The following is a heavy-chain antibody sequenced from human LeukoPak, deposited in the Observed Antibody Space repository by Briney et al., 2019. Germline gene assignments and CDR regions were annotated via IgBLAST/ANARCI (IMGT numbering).Heavy chain of an antibody. CDR3: AKVHRRWNYGDPAYFDD. V-gene: IGHV3-30*02. D-gene: IGHD4-17*01. Sequence: GGSLRLSCTVSGFTFNSYGMHWVRQVPGKGLEWVAFIRYDGSNKYYADSMKGRFTISRDNSENTLYLQMNSLRPEDTAVYYCAKVHRRWNYGDPAYFDDRGQGTLVTVSS. CDR2: IRYDGSNK. CDR1: GFTFNSYG. J-gene: IGHJ4*02.